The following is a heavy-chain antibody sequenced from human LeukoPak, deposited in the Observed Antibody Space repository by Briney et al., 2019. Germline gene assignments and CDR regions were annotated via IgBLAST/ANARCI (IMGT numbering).Heavy chain of an antibody. Sequence: ASVKVSCKASGYTFTSYYMHGVRQAPGQGLEWMGIINPSGGSTSYAQKFQGRVTMTRDMSTSTAYMELSSLRSEDTAVYYCAREPGVRDGYNYDYWGQGTLVTVSS. CDR1: GYTFTSYY. J-gene: IGHJ4*02. D-gene: IGHD5-24*01. CDR2: INPSGGST. V-gene: IGHV1-46*01. CDR3: AREPGVRDGYNYDY.